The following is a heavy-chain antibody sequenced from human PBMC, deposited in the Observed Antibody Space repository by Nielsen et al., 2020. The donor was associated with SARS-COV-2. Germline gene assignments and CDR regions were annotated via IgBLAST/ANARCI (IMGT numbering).Heavy chain of an antibody. J-gene: IGHJ3*02. Sequence: GESLKISCKGSGYSFTSYWIGWVRQMPGKGLEWMGIIYPGDSDTRYSPSFQGQVTISADKSISTAYLQWSSLKASDTAMYYCARQGLGNYDSSGYYIETAFDIWGQGTMVTVSS. CDR3: ARQGLGNYDSSGYYIETAFDI. CDR1: GYSFTSYW. CDR2: IYPGDSDT. V-gene: IGHV5-51*01. D-gene: IGHD3-22*01.